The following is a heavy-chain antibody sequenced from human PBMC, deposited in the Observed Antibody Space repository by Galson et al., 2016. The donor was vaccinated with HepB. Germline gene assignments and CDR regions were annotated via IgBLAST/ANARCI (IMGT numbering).Heavy chain of an antibody. V-gene: IGHV1-69*13. Sequence: SVKVSCKASGGTLNSYDFSWVRQAPGQGLEWMGGIIPLFGTANYAQKFQGRLTITADESTTTVYMDLSSLRSQDTAVYFCAREYYGSGSGLGYWGQGTLVTVSS. J-gene: IGHJ4*02. CDR3: AREYYGSGSGLGY. CDR2: IIPLFGTA. CDR1: GGTLNSYD. D-gene: IGHD3-10*01.